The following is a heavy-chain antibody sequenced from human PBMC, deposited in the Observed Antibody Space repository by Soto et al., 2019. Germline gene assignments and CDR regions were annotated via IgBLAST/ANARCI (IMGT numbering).Heavy chain of an antibody. V-gene: IGHV4-4*02. J-gene: IGHJ4*02. D-gene: IGHD3-16*01. Sequence: PSETLSLTCAVSGGSINTDYWWGWVRQSPGKGLEWIGEIHHSVGTNYIQSLKSRVTMSLDKSNNQLSLKLSSVTAADTAVYHCARGFDYRWVYWGPGTLVTVSS. CDR1: GGSINTDYW. CDR2: IHHSVGT. CDR3: ARGFDYRWVY.